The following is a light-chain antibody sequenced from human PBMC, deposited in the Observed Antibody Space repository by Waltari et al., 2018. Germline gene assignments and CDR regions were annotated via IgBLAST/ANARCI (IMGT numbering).Light chain of an antibody. J-gene: IGKJ3*01. CDR3: QQYGSSPKT. V-gene: IGKV3-20*01. CDR1: QSVSSSY. Sequence: EIVLTQSPGTLSLSPGERATLSCRASQSVSSSYLAWYQQKPGQAPRLLIYGASSRATCSPDRFSGSGSGTDFTLTISRLEPEDFAVYYCQQYGSSPKTFGPGTKVDIK. CDR2: GAS.